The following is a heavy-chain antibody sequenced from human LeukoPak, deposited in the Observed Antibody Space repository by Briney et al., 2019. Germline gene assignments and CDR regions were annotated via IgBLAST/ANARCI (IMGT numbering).Heavy chain of an antibody. V-gene: IGHV1-2*02. CDR2: INPNSGGT. CDR1: GYTFTGYY. CDR3: ARDGDIVVVPAAIGGGYYYMDV. Sequence: ASVKVSCKASGYTFTGYYMHWVRQAPGQGLEWMGWINPNSGGTNYAQKFQGRVTMTRDTSISTAYMELSRLRSDDTAVYYCARDGDIVVVPAAIGGGYYYMDVWGKGTTVTVSS. D-gene: IGHD2-2*02. J-gene: IGHJ6*03.